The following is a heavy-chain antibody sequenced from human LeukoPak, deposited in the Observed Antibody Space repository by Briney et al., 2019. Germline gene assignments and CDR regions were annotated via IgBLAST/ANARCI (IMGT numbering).Heavy chain of an antibody. D-gene: IGHD6-13*01. CDR2: ISSSGSTI. V-gene: IGHV3-11*04. CDR3: ARDRGYSSSWYWGDY. CDR1: GFTFSDYY. Sequence: GGSLRLSCAASGFTFSDYYMSWIRQAPGKGLEWVSYISSSGSTIYYADSVKGRFTISRDNAKNSLYLQMNSLRAEDTAVYYCARDRGYSSSWYWGDYWGQGTLVTVSS. J-gene: IGHJ4*02.